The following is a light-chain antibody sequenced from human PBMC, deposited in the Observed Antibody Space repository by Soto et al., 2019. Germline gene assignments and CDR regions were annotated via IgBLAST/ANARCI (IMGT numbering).Light chain of an antibody. CDR2: LAS. Sequence: EIVRTHSPLSLPVTPVEAASISCRSSQSLLHSDGYNYLAWYLQKPGHSPQLLIDLASNRASGVPDRFSGSGSGTDFTLRISRVEAEDAGVYYCMQVLQTPTFGGGTKVDIK. CDR1: QSLLHSDGYNY. V-gene: IGKV2-28*01. J-gene: IGKJ4*01. CDR3: MQVLQTPT.